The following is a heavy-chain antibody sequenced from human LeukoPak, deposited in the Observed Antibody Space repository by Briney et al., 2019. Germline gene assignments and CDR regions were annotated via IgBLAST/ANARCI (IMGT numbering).Heavy chain of an antibody. Sequence: PGGSLRLSCAASGFTFSSYGMHWVRQAPGKGLEWEAVISYDGSNKYYADSVKGRFTISRDNSKNTLYLQMNSLRAEDTAVYYCAKIPSERSSWFDPWGQGTLVTVSS. D-gene: IGHD2-2*01. CDR1: GFTFSSYG. CDR2: ISYDGSNK. J-gene: IGHJ5*02. CDR3: AKIPSERSSWFDP. V-gene: IGHV3-30*18.